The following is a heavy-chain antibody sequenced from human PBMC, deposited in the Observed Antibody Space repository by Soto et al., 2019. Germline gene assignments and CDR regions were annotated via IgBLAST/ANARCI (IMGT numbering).Heavy chain of an antibody. Sequence: PSEALSLTCTVSGGSISRNNNYWGWIRQAPGKGLEWIGSLYYTDYTDSNPSLRSRVTISVDTSENQFSLKLTSVTAADTAVYYCARHLYYDISPGYLRPYHYYGMDVWGQGTTVTVSS. CDR2: LYYTDYT. V-gene: IGHV4-39*01. D-gene: IGHD3-9*01. J-gene: IGHJ6*02. CDR3: ARHLYYDISPGYLRPYHYYGMDV. CDR1: GGSISRNNNY.